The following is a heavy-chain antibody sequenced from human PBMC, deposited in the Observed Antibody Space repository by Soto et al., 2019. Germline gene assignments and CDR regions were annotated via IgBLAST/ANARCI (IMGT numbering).Heavy chain of an antibody. CDR1: GGSFSGYY. J-gene: IGHJ4*02. V-gene: IGHV4-34*01. Sequence: QVQLQQWGAGLLKPSETLSLTCAVYGGSFSGYYWSWIRQPPGKGLESIGEINHSGSTNYNPSLKSRVTISVDTSKNQFSLKLSSVTAADTAVYYCARGGRYFDWARAYYFDYWGQGTLVTVSS. CDR2: INHSGST. CDR3: ARGGRYFDWARAYYFDY. D-gene: IGHD3-9*01.